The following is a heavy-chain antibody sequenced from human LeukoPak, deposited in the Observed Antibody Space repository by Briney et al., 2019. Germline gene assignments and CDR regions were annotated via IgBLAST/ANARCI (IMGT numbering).Heavy chain of an antibody. CDR2: IYYSGST. J-gene: IGHJ4*02. CDR1: GGSFSGYY. D-gene: IGHD6-13*01. Sequence: SETLSLTCAVYGGSFSGYYWSWIRQPPGKGLEWIGYIYYSGSTYYNPSLKSRVTISVDTSKNQFSLKLSSVTAADTAVYYCARGIAPFDYWGQGTLVTVSS. CDR3: ARGIAPFDY. V-gene: IGHV4-30-4*01.